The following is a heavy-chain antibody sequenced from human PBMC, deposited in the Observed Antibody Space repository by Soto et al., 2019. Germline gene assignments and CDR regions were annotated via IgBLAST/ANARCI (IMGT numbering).Heavy chain of an antibody. D-gene: IGHD4-17*01. CDR2: IYYSGST. CDR3: ARDNYGDTYYFDY. Sequence: SETLSLTSTVSGGSISSGAYYWSWVRQPPGKGLEWIGYIYYSGSTYYNPSLKSRVTISVDTSKNQFSLKLSSVTATDTAVYYCARDNYGDTYYFDYWGQGTLVTVSS. CDR1: GGSISSGAYY. V-gene: IGHV4-30-4*01. J-gene: IGHJ4*02.